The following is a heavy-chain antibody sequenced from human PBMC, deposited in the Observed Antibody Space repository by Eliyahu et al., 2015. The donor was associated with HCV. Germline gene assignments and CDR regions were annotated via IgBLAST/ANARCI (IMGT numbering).Heavy chain of an antibody. Sequence: QVQLVESGGGVVQPGRSLRLSCAASGFPFSSYAMHWVRQAPGKGLEWVAVISYDGSNKYYADSVKGRFTISRDNSKNTLYLQMNSLRAEDTAVYYCARGGPYGHYFDYWGQGTLVTVSS. CDR2: ISYDGSNK. D-gene: IGHD4-17*01. CDR1: GFPFSSYA. CDR3: ARGGPYGHYFDY. V-gene: IGHV3-30-3*01. J-gene: IGHJ4*02.